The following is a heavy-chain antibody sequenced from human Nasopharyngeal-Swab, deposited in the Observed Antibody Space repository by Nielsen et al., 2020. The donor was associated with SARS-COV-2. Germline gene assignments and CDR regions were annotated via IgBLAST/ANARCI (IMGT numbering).Heavy chain of an antibody. J-gene: IGHJ4*02. CDR3: ASRYSSLRTFDY. Sequence: GESLKISCAASGFTFSNYGMHWVRQAPGKGLEWVAVISYDGNNKYYADSVKGRFTISRDNSKNTLYLQMNSLKAEDTALYYCASRYSSLRTFDYWGQGTLVTVSS. V-gene: IGHV3-33*05. CDR1: GFTFSNYG. CDR2: ISYDGNNK. D-gene: IGHD6-13*01.